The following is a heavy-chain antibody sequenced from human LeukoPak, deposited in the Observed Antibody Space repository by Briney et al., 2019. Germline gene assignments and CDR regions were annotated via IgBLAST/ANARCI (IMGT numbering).Heavy chain of an antibody. CDR3: AKDVAATISSGGYYFDL. CDR1: GFTFSSYA. J-gene: IGHJ4*02. Sequence: GGSLRLSCAASGFTFSSYAMSWVRQAPGKGLEWVSAISGTDGSTHYADSVKGRFTTSRDSSNKRLYLQMNSLRAEDTAIYYCAKDVAATISSGGYYFDLWGQGTLVTVSS. D-gene: IGHD5-12*01. V-gene: IGHV3-23*01. CDR2: ISGTDGST.